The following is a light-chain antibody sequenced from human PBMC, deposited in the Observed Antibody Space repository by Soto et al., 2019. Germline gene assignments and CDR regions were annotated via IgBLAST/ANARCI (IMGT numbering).Light chain of an antibody. Sequence: DIQMTQSPSTLSGSVGDRVTITCRASQTISSWLAWCQQKPGKAPKLLIYKASTLKSGVPSRFSGSGSGTEVTLTISSLQPDDFATYYCQHYYSYSEAFGQGTKVELK. V-gene: IGKV1-5*03. CDR3: QHYYSYSEA. J-gene: IGKJ1*01. CDR2: KAS. CDR1: QTISSW.